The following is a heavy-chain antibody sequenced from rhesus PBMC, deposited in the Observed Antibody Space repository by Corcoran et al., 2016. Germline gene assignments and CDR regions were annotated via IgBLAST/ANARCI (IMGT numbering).Heavy chain of an antibody. D-gene: IGHD6-25*01. CDR3: ARRAGGRCAS. CDR2: ITSDRGSN. J-gene: IGHJ4*01. V-gene: IGHV4-80*01. Sequence: QVQLQESGPGLVKPSEPLSLTCAVSGASISGYWLSLIRHSPETGLEWIGEITSDRGSNYSNHSLKSRGTSAKDASKSQFSLKRSAVTAADTAMYYCARRAGGRCASWGQGVLVTVSS. CDR1: GASISGYW.